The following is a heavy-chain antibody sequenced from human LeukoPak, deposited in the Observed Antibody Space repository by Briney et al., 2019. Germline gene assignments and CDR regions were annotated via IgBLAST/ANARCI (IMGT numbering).Heavy chain of an antibody. CDR3: ARLRRNSDRSDFFYYYDH. J-gene: IGHJ4*02. V-gene: IGHV3-21*06. CDR2: ISGSGDYI. D-gene: IGHD3-22*01. CDR1: GFSFSTYD. Sequence: PGGSLRLSCAASGFSFSTYDMNWVRQAPGKGLEWVSSISGSGDYIYYADSVKGRFTISRDNAKNSLFLQMDSLRAEDTAVYYCARLRRNSDRSDFFYYYDHWGQGTLVTVSS.